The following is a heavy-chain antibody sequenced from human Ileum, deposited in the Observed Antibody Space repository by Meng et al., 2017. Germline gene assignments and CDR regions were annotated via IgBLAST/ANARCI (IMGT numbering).Heavy chain of an antibody. CDR1: SGSITSDTY. D-gene: IGHD4-23*01. V-gene: IGHV4-4*02. CDR3: ARHGGYYQGF. Sequence: QVHLHEACPGLVESSGALPLPCPVSSGSITSDTYWSWVRLPPGKGLEWIGQISHSGSTFYNPSLKSRVTMSVDKSKSQFSLMLTSVTAADTAVYYCARHGGYYQGFWGQGTLVTVSS. J-gene: IGHJ4*02. CDR2: ISHSGST.